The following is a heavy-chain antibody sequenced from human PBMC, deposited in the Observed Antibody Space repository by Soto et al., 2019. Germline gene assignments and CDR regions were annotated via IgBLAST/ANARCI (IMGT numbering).Heavy chain of an antibody. CDR1: GGSISSSY. Sequence: SETLSLTCIVSGGSISSSYWSWIRQPPGKGLEWIGYIWHSGSTNSNPSLKSRVTISVDTSKNQFSLRLSSVTAADTAVYYCARGSGVVYDWGQGTLVTVSS. D-gene: IGHD2-15*01. V-gene: IGHV4-59*01. CDR2: IWHSGST. J-gene: IGHJ4*02. CDR3: ARGSGVVYD.